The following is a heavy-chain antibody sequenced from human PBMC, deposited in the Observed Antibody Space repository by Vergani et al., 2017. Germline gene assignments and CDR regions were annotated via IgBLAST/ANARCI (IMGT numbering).Heavy chain of an antibody. CDR2: IIPILGIA. CDR3: ASKRGGYSGYDWDYFDY. D-gene: IGHD5-12*01. CDR1: GGTFSSYA. Sequence: QVQLVQSGAEVKKPGSSVKVSCKASGGTFSSYAISWVRQAPGQGLEWMGRIIPILGIANYAQKFQGRVTITADKSTSTAYMELSSLRSEDTAVYYCASKRGGYSGYDWDYFDYWGQGTLVTVSS. J-gene: IGHJ4*02. V-gene: IGHV1-69*04.